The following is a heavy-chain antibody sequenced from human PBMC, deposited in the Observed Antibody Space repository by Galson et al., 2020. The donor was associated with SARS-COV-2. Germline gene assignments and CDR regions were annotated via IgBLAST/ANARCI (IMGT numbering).Heavy chain of an antibody. D-gene: IGHD3-9*01. Sequence: GESLKISCAASGFTISSYGMHWVRQAPGKGLEWVAVIWYDGSNKYYEDSVKGRFTISRDNSKNTLYLQMNSLSAEDTAVYYGARDQRYFDWIGIGLTGDYDYVMDVWSQGTTVTVSS. CDR3: ARDQRYFDWIGIGLTGDYDYVMDV. CDR1: GFTISSYG. CDR2: IWYDGSNK. V-gene: IGHV3-33*01. J-gene: IGHJ6*02.